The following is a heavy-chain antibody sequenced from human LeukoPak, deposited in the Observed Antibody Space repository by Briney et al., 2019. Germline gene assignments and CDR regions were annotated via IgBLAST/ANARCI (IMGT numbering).Heavy chain of an antibody. V-gene: IGHV3-48*01. CDR1: GFTFSSYS. CDR3: ARVNWNDVTTFDY. J-gene: IGHJ4*02. D-gene: IGHD1-20*01. CDR2: ISSSSSTI. Sequence: GGSLRLSCAASGFTFSSYSMNWVRQAPGEGLEWVSYISSSSSTIYYADSVKGRFTISRDNAKNSLYLQMNSLRAEDTAVYYCARVNWNDVTTFDYWGQGTLVTVSS.